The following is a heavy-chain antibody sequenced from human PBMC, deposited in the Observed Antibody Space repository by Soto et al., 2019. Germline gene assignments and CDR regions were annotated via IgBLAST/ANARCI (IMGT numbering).Heavy chain of an antibody. D-gene: IGHD1-26*01. CDR3: AREVISGSDLDD. J-gene: IGHJ4*02. V-gene: IGHV3-48*01. CDR1: GFTFISYS. CDR2: ISTSSSTI. Sequence: GGSLTLTCAASGFTFISYSMNWVRQAPAKGLEWVSYISTSSSTIYYEDSVSGRFTISRDNAKNSLYLQMNSLRAEDTAVYYCAREVISGSDLDDWGQGTLVTVSS.